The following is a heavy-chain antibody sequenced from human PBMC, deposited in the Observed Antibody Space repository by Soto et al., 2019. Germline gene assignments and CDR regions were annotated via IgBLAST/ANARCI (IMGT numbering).Heavy chain of an antibody. CDR1: GFTFSSYG. CDR2: IWYDGTDK. J-gene: IGHJ4*02. D-gene: IGHD6-13*01. CDR3: ARGEAYSRTWDIDY. Sequence: QVQLVESGGGVVQPGRSLRLSCAASGFTFSSYGMHWVRQAPGKGLEWVTVIWYDGTDKYYADSVKGRFTISRDSSNNTLYLQMNSLRAEDTAVYYCARGEAYSRTWDIDYWGQGTLVTVSS. V-gene: IGHV3-33*01.